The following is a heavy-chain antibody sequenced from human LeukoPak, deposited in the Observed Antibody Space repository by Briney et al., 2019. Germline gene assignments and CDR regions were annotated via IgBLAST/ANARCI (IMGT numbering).Heavy chain of an antibody. CDR1: GDSLNTYY. V-gene: IGHV4-59*08. CDR2: IYYSGST. J-gene: IGHJ4*02. CDR3: ARHMGLGYSYGYPYFDY. D-gene: IGHD5-18*01. Sequence: SETLSLTCTVSGDSLNTYYWTWIRQTPGKGLEWIGYIYYSGSTNYNPSLKSRVTISVDTSKNQFSLKLSSVTAADTAVYYCARHMGLGYSYGYPYFDYWGQGTLVTVSS.